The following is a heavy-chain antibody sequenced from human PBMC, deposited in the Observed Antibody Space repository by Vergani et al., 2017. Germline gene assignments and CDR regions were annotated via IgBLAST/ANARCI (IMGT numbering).Heavy chain of an antibody. CDR2: INIGGIT. CDR1: SFSVSSHY. J-gene: IGHJ3*02. CDR3: ARGMTTETTDLDGFDI. Sequence: LVESGGGLVQPGGPLRLFCAASSFSVSSHYMPWVPQAPGKGLELVSTINIGGITSYADSVQGRLTLTSDDSKNTLHLQMNSRRPEDTAVYYCARGMTTETTDLDGFDIWGQGTMVSVSS. V-gene: IGHV3-66*02. D-gene: IGHD4-17*01.